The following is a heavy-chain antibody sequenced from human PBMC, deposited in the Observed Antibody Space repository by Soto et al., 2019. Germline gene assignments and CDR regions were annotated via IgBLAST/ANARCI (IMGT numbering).Heavy chain of an antibody. CDR1: GFTFSSYG. CDR3: AKALVVSQPNPSVYYYYYMDV. J-gene: IGHJ6*03. CDR2: ISYDGSNK. Sequence: PGGSLRLSCAASGFTFSSYGMHWVRQAPGKGLEWVAVISYDGSNKYYADSVKGRFTISRDNSKNTLYLQMNSLRAEDTAVYYCAKALVVSQPNPSVYYYYYMDVWGKGTTVTVSS. V-gene: IGHV3-30*18. D-gene: IGHD2-15*01.